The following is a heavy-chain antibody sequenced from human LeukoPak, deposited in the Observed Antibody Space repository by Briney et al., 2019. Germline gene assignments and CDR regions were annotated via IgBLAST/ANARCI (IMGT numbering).Heavy chain of an antibody. CDR2: IIPIFGTA. Sequence: SVKVSCKASGGTFSSYAISWVRQAPGQGLEWMGGIIPIFGTANYAQKFQGRVTITTDESTSAAYMELSSLRSEDTAVYYCARMGGIWSGYFPYYYYYMDVWGKGTTVTVSS. J-gene: IGHJ6*03. D-gene: IGHD3-3*01. CDR1: GGTFSSYA. CDR3: ARMGGIWSGYFPYYYYYMDV. V-gene: IGHV1-69*05.